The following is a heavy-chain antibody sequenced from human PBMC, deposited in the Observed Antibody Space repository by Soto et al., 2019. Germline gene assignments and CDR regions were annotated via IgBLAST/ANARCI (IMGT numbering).Heavy chain of an antibody. J-gene: IGHJ4*02. V-gene: IGHV4-39*01. Sequence: HSDSMSLTCSVSGDSITTKGYYWGWIRQPPGKGLQWIGNVYWTGSTFSHPSLTSRVFISVDTSKNEFSLRLTSVTAADTAVYYCARSHYTYGLLIDYWGPGTLVTVSS. D-gene: IGHD2-8*01. CDR1: GDSITTKGYY. CDR3: ARSHYTYGLLIDY. CDR2: VYWTGST.